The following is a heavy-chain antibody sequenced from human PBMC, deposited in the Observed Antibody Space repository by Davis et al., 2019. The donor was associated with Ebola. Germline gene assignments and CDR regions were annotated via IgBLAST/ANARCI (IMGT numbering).Heavy chain of an antibody. CDR2: INHSGST. V-gene: IGHV4-34*01. Sequence: MPSETLSLTCAVYGGSFSAYYWSWIRQPPGKGLEWIGEINHSGSTNYNPSLKSRVTISVDTSKNQFSLKLSSVTAADTAVYYCARHRNGPWYGGYYWGQGTLVTVSS. D-gene: IGHD1-26*01. J-gene: IGHJ4*02. CDR3: ARHRNGPWYGGYY. CDR1: GGSFSAYY.